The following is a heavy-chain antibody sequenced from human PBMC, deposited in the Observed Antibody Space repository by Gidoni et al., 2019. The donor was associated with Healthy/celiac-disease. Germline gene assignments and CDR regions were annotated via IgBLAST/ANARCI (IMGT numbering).Heavy chain of an antibody. D-gene: IGHD6-13*01. CDR2: IYYSGST. J-gene: IGHJ4*02. Sequence: QLQLPESGPGLVKPSETLSLTCTVSGGSIRSSSYYWGWIRQPPGKGLEWIGSIYYSGSTYYNPSLKSRVTISVDTSKNQFSLKLSSVTAADTAVYYCARHVRPIAAAGTTADYWGQGTLVTVSS. CDR3: ARHVRPIAAAGTTADY. CDR1: GGSIRSSSYY. V-gene: IGHV4-39*01.